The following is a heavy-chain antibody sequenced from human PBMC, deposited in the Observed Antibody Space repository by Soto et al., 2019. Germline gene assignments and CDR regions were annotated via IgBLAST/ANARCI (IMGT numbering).Heavy chain of an antibody. CDR3: ARDRTPGIAAVHPYPPDY. CDR2: IWYDGSNK. J-gene: IGHJ4*02. Sequence: QVQLVESGGGVVQPGRSLRLSCAASGFTFSSYGMHWVRQAPGKGLEWVAVIWYDGSNKYYADSVKGRFTISRDNSKNTLYLQMNSLRAEDTAVYYCARDRTPGIAAVHPYPPDYWGQGTLVTVSS. V-gene: IGHV3-33*08. CDR1: GFTFSSYG. D-gene: IGHD6-13*01.